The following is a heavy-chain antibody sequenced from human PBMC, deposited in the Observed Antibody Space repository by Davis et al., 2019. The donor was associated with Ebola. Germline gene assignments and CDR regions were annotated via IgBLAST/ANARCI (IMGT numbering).Heavy chain of an antibody. CDR2: ITGSGGRT. CDR3: TTPGGQDSGYDVFDI. CDR1: GFTFSSYA. D-gene: IGHD5-12*01. V-gene: IGHV3-23*01. Sequence: PGGSLRLSCAASGFTFSSYAMSWVRQAPGKGPEWVSAITGSGGRTYYADSVKGRFTTSRDNSKNTVYLQMNSLRAEDTAVYYCTTPGGQDSGYDVFDIWGQGTMVTVSS. J-gene: IGHJ3*02.